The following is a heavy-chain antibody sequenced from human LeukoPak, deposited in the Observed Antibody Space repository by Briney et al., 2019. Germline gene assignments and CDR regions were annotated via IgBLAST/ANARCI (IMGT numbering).Heavy chain of an antibody. CDR3: ARVEYYYDSSGYYGMDV. CDR2: MNPNSGNT. J-gene: IGHJ6*02. D-gene: IGHD3-22*01. Sequence: ASVKVSYKASGYTFTSYDINWVRQATGQGLEWMGWMNPNSGNTGYAQKFQGRVTMTRNTSLSKAYMELSSLRSEATALYYCARVEYYYDSSGYYGMDVWGQGTTVTVSS. V-gene: IGHV1-8*01. CDR1: GYTFTSYD.